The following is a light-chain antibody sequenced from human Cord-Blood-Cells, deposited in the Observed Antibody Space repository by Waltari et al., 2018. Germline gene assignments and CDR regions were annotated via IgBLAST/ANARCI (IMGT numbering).Light chain of an antibody. CDR3: SSYAGSDNLV. CDR2: EVS. J-gene: IGLJ2*01. V-gene: IGLV2-8*01. Sequence: QSALTQPTSASGSPGQSVTISCTGTRSDVGGYNYVSWYQQHPGKAPKLMIYEVSKRPAGVPDRFSGSKSGNTASLTVSGLQAEDEAYYYCSSYAGSDNLVFGGGTKLTVL. CDR1: RSDVGGYNY.